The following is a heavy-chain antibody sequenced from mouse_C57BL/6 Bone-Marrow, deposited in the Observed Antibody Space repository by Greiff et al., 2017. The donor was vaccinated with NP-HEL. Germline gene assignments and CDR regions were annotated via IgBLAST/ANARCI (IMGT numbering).Heavy chain of an antibody. J-gene: IGHJ3*01. Sequence: QVQLQQSGAELARPGASVKMSCKASGYTFTSYTMHWVKQRPGQGLEWIGYINPSSGYTKYNQKFKDKATLTADKSSSTAYMQLSILTSEDSAVYYCGYDYDGAWFAYWGQGTLVTVSA. V-gene: IGHV1-4*01. CDR1: GYTFTSYT. CDR3: GYDYDGAWFAY. CDR2: INPSSGYT. D-gene: IGHD2-4*01.